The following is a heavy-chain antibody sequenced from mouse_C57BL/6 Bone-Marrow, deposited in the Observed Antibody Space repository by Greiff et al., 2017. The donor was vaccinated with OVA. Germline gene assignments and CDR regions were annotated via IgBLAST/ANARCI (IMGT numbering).Heavy chain of an antibody. V-gene: IGHV1-42*01. CDR2: INPSTGGT. CDR1: GYSFTGYY. Sequence: VQLQQSGPELVKPGASVKISCKASGYSFTGYYMNWVKQSPEKSLEWIGEINPSTGGTTYNQKFKAKATLTVDKSSSTAYMQLKSLKSEDSAVYYCARGGYDSFAYWGQGTLVTVSA. CDR3: ARGGYDSFAY. D-gene: IGHD2-3*01. J-gene: IGHJ3*01.